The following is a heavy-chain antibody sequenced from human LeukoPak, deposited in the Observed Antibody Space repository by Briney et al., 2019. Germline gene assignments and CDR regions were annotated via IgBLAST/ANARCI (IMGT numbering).Heavy chain of an antibody. D-gene: IGHD5-24*01. V-gene: IGHV3-9*01. Sequence: PGGSLRLSCAASGFTFSSYSMNWVRQAPGRSLEWVSGINWKTGNGIYADSVKGRFTISRDNAKNSLYLQMSSLRVEDTALYYCTRRAARWQFDLWGRGTLLTVSS. CDR2: INWKTGNG. CDR3: TRRAARWQFDL. CDR1: GFTFSSYS. J-gene: IGHJ2*01.